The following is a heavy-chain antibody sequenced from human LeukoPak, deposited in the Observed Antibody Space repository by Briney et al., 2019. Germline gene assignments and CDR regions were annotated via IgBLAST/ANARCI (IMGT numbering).Heavy chain of an antibody. CDR1: GYTFTGYY. CDR3: ARDGSEGYYDY. V-gene: IGHV1-2*02. CDR2: INPNRGGT. D-gene: IGHD6-19*01. Sequence: ASVKVSCKASGYTFTGYYMHWVRHAPGQGLEWMGWINPNRGGTNYAQKFQGRVTMTRDTSISTAYMELSRLRSDDTAVYYCARDGSEGYYDYWGQGTLVTVSS. J-gene: IGHJ4*02.